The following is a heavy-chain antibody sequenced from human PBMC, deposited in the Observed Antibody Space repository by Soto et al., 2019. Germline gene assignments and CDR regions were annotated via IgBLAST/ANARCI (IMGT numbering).Heavy chain of an antibody. V-gene: IGHV3-74*01. Sequence: GGSLRLSCAASGFTFSSYWMHWFGQAPGKGLVWVSRINSDGSSTSYADSVKGRFTISRDNAKNTLYLQMNSLRAEDTAVYYCARDLDIVVVPAAMPSQTRDYWGQGTLVTVSS. CDR1: GFTFSSYW. J-gene: IGHJ4*02. D-gene: IGHD2-2*01. CDR3: ARDLDIVVVPAAMPSQTRDY. CDR2: INSDGSST.